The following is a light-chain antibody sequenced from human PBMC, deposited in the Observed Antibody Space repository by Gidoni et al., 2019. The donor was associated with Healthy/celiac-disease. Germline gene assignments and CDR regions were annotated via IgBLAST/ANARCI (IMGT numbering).Light chain of an antibody. CDR2: DAS. CDR3: QQRSNWWT. Sequence: EIVLTQSPATLSLSPGERATLSRRASQSVSSYLAWYQQKPGQAPRLLIYDASNRATGIPARFSGSGSGTDFTLTISSLEPEDFAVYYCQQRSNWWTFXQXTKVEIK. V-gene: IGKV3-11*01. CDR1: QSVSSY. J-gene: IGKJ1*01.